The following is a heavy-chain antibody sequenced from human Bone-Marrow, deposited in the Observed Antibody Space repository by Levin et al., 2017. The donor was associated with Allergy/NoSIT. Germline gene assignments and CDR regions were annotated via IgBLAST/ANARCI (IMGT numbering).Heavy chain of an antibody. Sequence: GASVKVSCKTSGYTFTDYYIHWVRQAPGQGLEWVGRINPKNGDTDSAQTFQGRVTMTRDSSISTVYMELSRLRSDDTAIYYCARVGASAWFDPWGQGTLVTVSS. J-gene: IGHJ5*02. D-gene: IGHD3-16*01. V-gene: IGHV1-2*06. CDR3: ARVGASAWFDP. CDR2: INPKNGDT. CDR1: GYTFTDYY.